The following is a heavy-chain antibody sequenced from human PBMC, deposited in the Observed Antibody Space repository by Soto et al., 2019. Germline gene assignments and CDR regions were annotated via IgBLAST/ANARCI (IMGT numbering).Heavy chain of an antibody. CDR2: IYYSGRN. Sequence: QLQLQESGPGLVKPSETLSLTCTVSGGSISSSSYYWGWIRQTPGKGLEWIGSIYYSGRNYYNPSLKSRVTISADTSKNQFSLKLSSVTAADTAVYYCASGIAAALDYWGQGTLVTVSS. J-gene: IGHJ4*02. V-gene: IGHV4-39*01. D-gene: IGHD6-13*01. CDR1: GGSISSSSYY. CDR3: ASGIAAALDY.